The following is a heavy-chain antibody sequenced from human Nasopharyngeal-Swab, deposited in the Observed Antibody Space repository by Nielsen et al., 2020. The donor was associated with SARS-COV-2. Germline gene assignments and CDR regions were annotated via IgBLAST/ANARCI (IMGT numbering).Heavy chain of an antibody. CDR2: ISSSSSTI. J-gene: IGHJ4*02. CDR3: ARDKGRRYYYDSSGLDY. V-gene: IGHV3-48*01. CDR1: GFTFSSYS. Sequence: GGSLRLSCAASGFTFSSYSMNWVRQAPGKGLEWVSYISSSSSTIYYADSVKGRFTISRDNAKNSLYLQMNSLRGEDTAVYYCARDKGRRYYYDSSGLDYWGQGTLVTVSS. D-gene: IGHD3-22*01.